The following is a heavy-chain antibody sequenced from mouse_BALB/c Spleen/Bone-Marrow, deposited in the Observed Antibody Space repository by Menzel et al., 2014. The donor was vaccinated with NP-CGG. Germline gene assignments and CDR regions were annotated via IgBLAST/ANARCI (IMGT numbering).Heavy chain of an antibody. Sequence: EVQLFESGAELVKPGASVKLSCTASGFNIKDTYMHWVKQRPEQGLEWIGRIDPANGNTKYDPKFQGKATITADTSSNTAYLQLSSLTSEDTAVYYCARGDYGGFAYWGRGTLVTVSA. J-gene: IGHJ3*01. CDR2: IDPANGNT. V-gene: IGHV14-3*02. CDR3: ARGDYGGFAY. CDR1: GFNIKDTY. D-gene: IGHD2-4*01.